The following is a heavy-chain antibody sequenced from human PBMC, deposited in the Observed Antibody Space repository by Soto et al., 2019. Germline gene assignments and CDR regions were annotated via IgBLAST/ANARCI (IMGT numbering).Heavy chain of an antibody. D-gene: IGHD6-13*01. Sequence: AQLVESGGALVQPGGSLRLSCAVSPDSGFTFSFSWMHWVRQVPGKGLVWVAKIDSDGGNTDYLDSVKGRFTISRDNIKNRLFLQMNSLRVDDTAVYYYARLSAPLDYWGQGTLVTVSS. J-gene: IGHJ4*02. CDR2: IDSDGGNT. CDR3: ARLSAPLDY. V-gene: IGHV3-74*01. CDR1: PDSGFTFSFSW.